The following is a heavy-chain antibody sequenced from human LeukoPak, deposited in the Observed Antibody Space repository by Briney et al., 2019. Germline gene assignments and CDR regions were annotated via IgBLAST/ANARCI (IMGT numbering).Heavy chain of an antibody. CDR2: INTNTGNP. Sequence: ASVKVSCKASGYTFTSYAMNWVRQAPGQGLEWMGWINTNTGNPTYAQGFTGRFVFSLDTSVSTAYLQISSLKAEDTAVYYCARDGRSSWYLYYYYYMDVWGKGTTVTVSS. CDR3: ARDGRSSWYLYYYYYMDV. V-gene: IGHV7-4-1*02. J-gene: IGHJ6*03. D-gene: IGHD6-13*01. CDR1: GYTFTSYA.